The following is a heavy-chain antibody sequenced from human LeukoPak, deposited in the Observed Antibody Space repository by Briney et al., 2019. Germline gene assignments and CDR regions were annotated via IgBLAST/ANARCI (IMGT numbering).Heavy chain of an antibody. CDR3: ARGPRQTAYSSGWIRIDY. CDR1: GYTFTSYG. D-gene: IGHD6-19*01. J-gene: IGHJ4*02. Sequence: GASVKVSCKASGYTFTSYGISWVRQAPGQGLEWMGWISAYNGNTNYAQKLQGRVTMTTDTSTSTAYMELSSLRSEDTAVYYCARGPRQTAYSSGWIRIDYWGQGTLVTVSS. CDR2: ISAYNGNT. V-gene: IGHV1-18*01.